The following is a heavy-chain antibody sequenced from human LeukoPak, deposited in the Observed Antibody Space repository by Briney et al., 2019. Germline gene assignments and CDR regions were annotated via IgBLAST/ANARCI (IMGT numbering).Heavy chain of an antibody. D-gene: IGHD6-19*01. CDR3: ALLAVASDFDY. V-gene: IGHV3-48*03. J-gene: IGHJ4*02. CDR1: GVPSSVYE. Sequence: GGSLRLSCAVSGVPSSVYEMNWVRQAPGRGLEWVSNIASSGTTRYYADSVKGRFSISRDNAENSLYLQMNSLRVEDTGIYYCALLAVASDFDYWGQGALVTVSS. CDR2: IASSGTTR.